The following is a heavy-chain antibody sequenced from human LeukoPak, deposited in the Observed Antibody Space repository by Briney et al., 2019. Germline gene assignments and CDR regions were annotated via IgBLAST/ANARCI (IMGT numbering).Heavy chain of an antibody. J-gene: IGHJ4*02. CDR2: ISWNSGSI. Sequence: PGGSLRLSCAASGFTFDDYAMHWVRQAPGKGLEWVSGISWNSGSIGYADSVKGRFTTSRDNAKNSLYLQMNSLRAEDTALYYCAKGDDMTPSLYYFDYWGQGTLVTVSS. D-gene: IGHD3-22*01. V-gene: IGHV3-9*01. CDR1: GFTFDDYA. CDR3: AKGDDMTPSLYYFDY.